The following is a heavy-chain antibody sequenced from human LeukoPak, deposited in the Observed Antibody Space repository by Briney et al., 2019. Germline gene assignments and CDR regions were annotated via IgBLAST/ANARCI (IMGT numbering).Heavy chain of an antibody. CDR1: GFTFSSYS. D-gene: IGHD3-22*01. Sequence: PGGSLRLSCAASGFTFSSYSMNWVRQAPGKGLEWVSYISSSSSTIYYADSVKGRFTISRDNAKNSLYLQMNSLRAEDTAVYYCAKDHRDYDSSGYYFDYWGQGTLVTVSS. CDR3: AKDHRDYDSSGYYFDY. J-gene: IGHJ4*02. V-gene: IGHV3-48*01. CDR2: ISSSSSTI.